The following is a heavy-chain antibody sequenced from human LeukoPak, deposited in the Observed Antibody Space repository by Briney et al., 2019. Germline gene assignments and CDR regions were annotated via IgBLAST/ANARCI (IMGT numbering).Heavy chain of an antibody. CDR2: ISYDGSNK. V-gene: IGHV3-30*04. CDR3: AKDRNSGSSPPGVDY. CDR1: GFTFSSYA. Sequence: GGSLRLSCAASGFTFSSYAMHWVRQAPGKGLEWVAVISYDGSNKYYADSVKGRFTISRDNSKNTLYLQMNSLRAEDTAVYYCAKDRNSGSSPPGVDYWGQGTLVTVSS. D-gene: IGHD1-26*01. J-gene: IGHJ4*02.